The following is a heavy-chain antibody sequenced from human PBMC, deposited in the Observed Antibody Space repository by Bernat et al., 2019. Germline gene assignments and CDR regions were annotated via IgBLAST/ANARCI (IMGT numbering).Heavy chain of an antibody. CDR2: ISYDGSNK. J-gene: IGHJ3*02. CDR1: GFTFSSYG. CDR3: ANESDRGTVYPHAFDN. V-gene: IGHV3-30*18. Sequence: QVQLVESGGGVVQPGRSLRLSCAASGFTFSSYGMHWVRQAPGKGLEWVAVISYDGSNKYYADSVKGRFTISRDNSKNTLYLQMNSLRAEDTAVYYCANESDRGTVYPHAFDNWGQGTMVTVSS. D-gene: IGHD2/OR15-2a*01.